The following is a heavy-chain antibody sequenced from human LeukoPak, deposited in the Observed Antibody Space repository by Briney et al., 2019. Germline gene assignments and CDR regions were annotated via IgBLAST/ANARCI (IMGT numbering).Heavy chain of an antibody. V-gene: IGHV1-69*01. D-gene: IGHD1-26*01. Sequence: GSSVTVSCKVSGSSFNNYAIAWVRQAPGQGLEWMGGIISFFDTTDFAQRFQGRVTISADESSSTVYMELSSLRSEDTAIYYCARIIAGATGVYYMDIWGKGTSVTVSS. CDR2: IISFFDTT. CDR3: ARIIAGATGVYYMDI. CDR1: GSSFNNYA. J-gene: IGHJ6*03.